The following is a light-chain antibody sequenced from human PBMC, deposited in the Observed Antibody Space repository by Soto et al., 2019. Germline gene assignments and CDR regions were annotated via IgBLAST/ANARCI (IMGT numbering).Light chain of an antibody. CDR2: AAS. CDR3: QQSYNNPRT. Sequence: DILMPLSPSSLSSSVGDRVTITCRASQSISNYVNWYQQKPGKAPNLLIYAASTLQSGVPSRFSGGGSGTDFTLTISSLQPEDFATYYCQQSYNNPRTFGQGTRREIK. J-gene: IGKJ5*01. V-gene: IGKV1-39*01. CDR1: QSISNY.